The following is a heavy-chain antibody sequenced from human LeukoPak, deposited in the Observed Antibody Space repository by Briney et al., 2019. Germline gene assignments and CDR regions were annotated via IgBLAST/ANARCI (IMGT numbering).Heavy chain of an antibody. V-gene: IGHV1-24*01. Sequence: ASVKVSCKVSGYTLTELSMHWVRQAPGKGLEWMGGFDPEDGETIYAQKFQGRVTMTEDTSTDTAYMELSSLRPEDTAVYYCATASPTSTASDYWGQGTLVTVSS. D-gene: IGHD5-18*01. CDR2: FDPEDGET. J-gene: IGHJ4*02. CDR3: ATASPTSTASDY. CDR1: GYTLTELS.